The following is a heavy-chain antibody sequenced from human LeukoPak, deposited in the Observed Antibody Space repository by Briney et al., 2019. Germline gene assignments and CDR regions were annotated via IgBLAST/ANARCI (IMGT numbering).Heavy chain of an antibody. V-gene: IGHV4-34*01. J-gene: IGHJ5*02. Sequence: SETLSLTCAVYGGSFSGYYWSWIRQPPGKGLEWIGEINHSGSTNYNPSLKSRVTISVDTSKNQFSLKLSSVTAADTAVYYCARGSRITIFGVVIAGWFDPWGQGTLVTVSP. CDR1: GGSFSGYY. D-gene: IGHD3-3*01. CDR3: ARGSRITIFGVVIAGWFDP. CDR2: INHSGST.